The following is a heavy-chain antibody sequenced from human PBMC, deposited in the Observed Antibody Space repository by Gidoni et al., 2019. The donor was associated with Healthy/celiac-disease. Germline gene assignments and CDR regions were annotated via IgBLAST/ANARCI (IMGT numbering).Heavy chain of an antibody. J-gene: IGHJ4*02. V-gene: IGHV2-5*02. CDR3: AHRTSHSSSSYYFDY. Sequence: QITLKESRPTLVKPTQTLTLTCTFSGFSLSTSGVGVGWIRQPPGKALEWLALIYWDDDKRYSPSLKSRLTITKDTSKNQVVLTMTNMDPVDTATYYCAHRTSHSSSSYYFDYWGQGTLITVSS. CDR2: IYWDDDK. D-gene: IGHD6-13*01. CDR1: GFSLSTSGVG.